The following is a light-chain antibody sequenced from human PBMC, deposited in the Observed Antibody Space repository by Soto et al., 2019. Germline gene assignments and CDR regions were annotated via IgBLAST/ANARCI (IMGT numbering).Light chain of an antibody. Sequence: QSALTQPASVSGSPGQSITISCTGTSSDVGGYNYVSWSQQHPGKAPKLIIYEVSNRPSGVSNRFSGSKSGNTASLTISGLQAEDVADYYCSSYTTTDTYVFGTGTKLTVL. CDR3: SSYTTTDTYV. CDR1: SSDVGGYNY. J-gene: IGLJ1*01. V-gene: IGLV2-14*01. CDR2: EVS.